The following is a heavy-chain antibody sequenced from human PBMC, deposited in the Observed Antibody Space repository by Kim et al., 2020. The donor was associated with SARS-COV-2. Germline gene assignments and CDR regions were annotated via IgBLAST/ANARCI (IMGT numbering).Heavy chain of an antibody. V-gene: IGHV3-53*01. Sequence: HADSVTCRFTISRDNSKNTLSLQMNSLRAEDTAVYYCARDTTRTYGMDVWGQGTTVTVSS. D-gene: IGHD1-1*01. CDR3: ARDTTRTYGMDV. J-gene: IGHJ6*02.